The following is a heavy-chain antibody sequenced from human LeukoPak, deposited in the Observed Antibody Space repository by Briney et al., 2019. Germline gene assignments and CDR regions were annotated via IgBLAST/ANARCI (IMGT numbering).Heavy chain of an antibody. Sequence: ASVKVSCKASGYTFTGYYMHWVRQAPGQGLEWMGWINPNSGGTNYAQKFQGRVTMTTDTSISTAYMELSRLRSDDTALYYCARDSQNNNWYGGPGYYFDFWGQGTLVTVSS. CDR2: INPNSGGT. V-gene: IGHV1-2*02. D-gene: IGHD1-26*01. J-gene: IGHJ4*02. CDR3: ARDSQNNNWYGGPGYYFDF. CDR1: GYTFTGYY.